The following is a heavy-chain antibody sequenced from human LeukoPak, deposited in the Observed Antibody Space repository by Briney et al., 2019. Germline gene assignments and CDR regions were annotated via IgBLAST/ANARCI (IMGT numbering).Heavy chain of an antibody. CDR3: AHTVTPRYFQF. D-gene: IGHD4-17*01. J-gene: IGHJ1*01. Sequence: GGSLRLSCAASGFTFSSYSMNWVRQAPGKGLEWVSYISSSSSTIYYADSVKGRFTISRDNAKNSLYLQMNSLRTEDTALYYCAHTVTPRYFQFWGQGTLVTVSS. CDR1: GFTFSSYS. CDR2: ISSSSSTI. V-gene: IGHV3-48*04.